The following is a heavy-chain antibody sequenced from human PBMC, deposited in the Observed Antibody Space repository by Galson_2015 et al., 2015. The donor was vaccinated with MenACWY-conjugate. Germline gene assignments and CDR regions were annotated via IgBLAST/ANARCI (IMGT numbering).Heavy chain of an antibody. J-gene: IGHJ3*02. V-gene: IGHV3-23*01. Sequence: SLRLSCAASGFTFSSYAMSWVRQAPGKGLEWVSAISGSGGSTYYADSVKGRFTISRDNSKNTLYLQMNSLRAEDTAVYYCAKEHILTGSSLGAPAFDIWGQGTMVTVSS. CDR1: GFTFSSYA. CDR3: AKEHILTGSSLGAPAFDI. CDR2: ISGSGGST. D-gene: IGHD3-9*01.